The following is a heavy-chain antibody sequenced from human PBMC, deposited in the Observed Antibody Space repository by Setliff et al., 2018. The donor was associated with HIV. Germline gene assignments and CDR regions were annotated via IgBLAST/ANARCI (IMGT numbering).Heavy chain of an antibody. Sequence: HPGGSLRLSCSASGFLFNRYSLNWVRQAPGRGPEWVASISGDGGHATHYSDSVKGRFTISRDDSRNTLYLHMNNLRVDDTATYYCAIDFPASAFYLSDAFLTNSWGQGTLVTVSS. CDR3: AIDFPASAFYLSDAFLTNS. CDR1: GFLFNRYS. V-gene: IGHV3-23*01. D-gene: IGHD3-16*01. CDR2: ISGDGGHAT. J-gene: IGHJ5*02.